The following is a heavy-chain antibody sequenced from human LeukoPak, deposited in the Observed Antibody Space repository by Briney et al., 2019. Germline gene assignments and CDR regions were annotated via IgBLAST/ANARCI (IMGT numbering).Heavy chain of an antibody. J-gene: IGHJ4*02. CDR1: GFTFSSYA. CDR3: ARGDVMVVAATLNY. V-gene: IGHV3-64*01. D-gene: IGHD2-15*01. CDR2: ITGNGGST. Sequence: GSLRLSCAASGFTFSSYAMHWVRQAPGKGLEYVSAITGNGGSTFYANSVKGRFAISRDNSKNTLYLQMGSLRAEDMAVYYCARGDVMVVAATLNYWGQGTLVTVSS.